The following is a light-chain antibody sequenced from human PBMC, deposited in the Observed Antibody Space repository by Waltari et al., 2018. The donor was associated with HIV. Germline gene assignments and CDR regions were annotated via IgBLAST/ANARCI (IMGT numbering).Light chain of an antibody. J-gene: IGKJ5*01. CDR3: QQSLRSPFT. V-gene: IGKV2-28*01. CDR1: QSLRQGDGNNF. Sequence: DTVMTQSPLSLPVTPGEPASISCRSSQSLRQGDGNNFLDWYVQKPGQSPQLLIYWGSIRASGVPDRFSGSGSGTDFTLTISRVEAEDVVLYYCQQSLRSPFTFGQGTRLEIK. CDR2: WGS.